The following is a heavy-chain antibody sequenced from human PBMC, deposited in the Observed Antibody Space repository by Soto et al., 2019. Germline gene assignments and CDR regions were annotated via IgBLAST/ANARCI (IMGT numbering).Heavy chain of an antibody. J-gene: IGHJ4*02. CDR3: ARAFWGELGPSLDY. Sequence: QVQLQESGPGLVKPSETLSLTCTVSGGSVSSGTYYWNWIRQPPGKGLEWIGFIYYSGSTNYNPSLKSRVTTSVDTSKNQFSLKLNSVTAADTAVYYCARAFWGELGPSLDYWGQGTLVTVSS. CDR1: GGSVSSGTYY. V-gene: IGHV4-61*01. CDR2: IYYSGST. D-gene: IGHD1-7*01.